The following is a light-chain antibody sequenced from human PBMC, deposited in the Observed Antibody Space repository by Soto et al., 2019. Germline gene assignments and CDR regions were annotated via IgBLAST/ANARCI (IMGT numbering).Light chain of an antibody. CDR1: SSDVGGYNY. J-gene: IGLJ1*01. CDR2: EVS. V-gene: IGLV2-14*01. CDR3: SSYTSSNTYV. Sequence: QSALTQPASVSGSPGQSITISCTGTSSDVGGYNYVSWYQQNPGKAPKLMIYEVSHRLSGVSNRFSGSKSGNTASLTISGLQAEDEADYYCSSYTSSNTYVFGTGTKVTVL.